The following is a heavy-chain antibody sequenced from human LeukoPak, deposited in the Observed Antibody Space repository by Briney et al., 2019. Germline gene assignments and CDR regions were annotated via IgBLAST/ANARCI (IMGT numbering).Heavy chain of an antibody. CDR3: ARDGAYDYVLRYYMDV. CDR2: INHSGST. V-gene: IGHV4-34*01. Sequence: PSETLSLTCAVYGGSFSGYYWSWIRQPPGKGLEWIGEINHSGSTNYNPSLKSRVTISVDTPKNQFSLKLSSVTAADTAVYYCARDGAYDYVLRYYMDVWGKGTTVTVSS. D-gene: IGHD3-16*01. J-gene: IGHJ6*03. CDR1: GGSFSGYY.